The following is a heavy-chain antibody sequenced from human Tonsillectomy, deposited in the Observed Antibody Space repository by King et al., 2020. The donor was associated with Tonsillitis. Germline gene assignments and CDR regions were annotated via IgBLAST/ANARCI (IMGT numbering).Heavy chain of an antibody. CDR3: WSPPVYITYASYYYYMDV. Sequence: VQLVESGGDLVQPGGSLRLSCAASGFTFSGYSMNWVRQAPGKGLEWVSYISRNSTTMYYADSVKGRFTISRDKAKNSLYMQMDSLRAEDTAVYYCWSPPVYITYASYYYYMDVWGSGTTVTVSS. J-gene: IGHJ6*03. D-gene: IGHD4-11*01. CDR1: GFTFSGYS. CDR2: ISRNSTTM. V-gene: IGHV3-48*01.